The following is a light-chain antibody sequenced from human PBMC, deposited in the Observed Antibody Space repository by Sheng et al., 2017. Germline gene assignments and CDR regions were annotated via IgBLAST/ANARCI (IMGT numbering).Light chain of an antibody. Sequence: DIQMTQSPSTLSASVGDRVTITCRASQSFSSWLAWYQQKPGKAPKLLIYKASNLESGVPSRFSGSGSGTEFTLTISSLQPDDFATYYCQQYNDYPPEFGPGTKVEMK. CDR3: QQYNDYPPE. CDR2: KAS. J-gene: IGKJ1*01. CDR1: QSFSSW. V-gene: IGKV1-5*03.